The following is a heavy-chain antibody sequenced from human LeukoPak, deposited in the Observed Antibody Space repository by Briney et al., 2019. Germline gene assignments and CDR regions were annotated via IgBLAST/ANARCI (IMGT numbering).Heavy chain of an antibody. J-gene: IGHJ4*02. Sequence: ASVKVSRKASGYTFTSYGISWVRQAPGQGLEGMGWISAYNGNTNYAQKLQGRVTMTTDTSTSTAYMKLRSLRSDDTAVYYCARDVVRVYSYGRFDYWGQGTLVTVSS. V-gene: IGHV1-18*01. CDR1: GYTFTSYG. D-gene: IGHD5-18*01. CDR2: ISAYNGNT. CDR3: ARDVVRVYSYGRFDY.